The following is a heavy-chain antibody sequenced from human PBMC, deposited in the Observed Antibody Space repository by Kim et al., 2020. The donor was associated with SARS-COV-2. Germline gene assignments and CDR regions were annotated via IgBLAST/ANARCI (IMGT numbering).Heavy chain of an antibody. CDR3: ARRSIGYCSSTSCYSGFDP. CDR1: GGSISSYY. V-gene: IGHV4-59*08. CDR2: IYYSGST. J-gene: IGHJ5*02. D-gene: IGHD2-2*02. Sequence: SETLSLTCTVSGGSISSYYWSWIRQPPGKGLEWIGYIYYSGSTNYNPSLKSRVSISVDTSKNQFSLKLSSVTAADTAVYYCARRSIGYCSSTSCYSGFDPGGRGTLVTVSS.